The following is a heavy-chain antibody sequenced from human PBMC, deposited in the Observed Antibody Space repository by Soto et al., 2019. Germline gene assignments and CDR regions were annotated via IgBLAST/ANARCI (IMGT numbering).Heavy chain of an antibody. V-gene: IGHV1-18*01. D-gene: IGHD5-12*01. CDR1: GYTFTSYG. J-gene: IGHJ1*01. Sequence: ASVKVSCKASGYTFTSYGISWVRQAPGQGLEWMGWISAYNGNTNYAQKLQGRVTMTTDTSTSTAYMELRSLRSDDTAVYYCAREYGYDSGYVFGFHYRGQGTLVTVSS. CDR2: ISAYNGNT. CDR3: AREYGYDSGYVFGFHY.